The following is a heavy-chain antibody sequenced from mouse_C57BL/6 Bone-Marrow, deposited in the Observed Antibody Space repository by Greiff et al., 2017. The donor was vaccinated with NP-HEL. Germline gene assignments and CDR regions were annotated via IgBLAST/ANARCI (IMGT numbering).Heavy chain of an antibody. Sequence: EVHLVASEGGLVQPGSSMKLSCTASGFTFSDYYMAWVRQVPEKGLEWVANINYDGSSTYYLDSLKSRFIISRDNAKNILDLQMSSLKSEDTATYYCARDLFYYYGSSFWYFDVWGTGTTVTVSS. CDR2: INYDGSST. CDR1: GFTFSDYY. CDR3: ARDLFYYYGSSFWYFDV. V-gene: IGHV5-16*01. D-gene: IGHD1-1*01. J-gene: IGHJ1*03.